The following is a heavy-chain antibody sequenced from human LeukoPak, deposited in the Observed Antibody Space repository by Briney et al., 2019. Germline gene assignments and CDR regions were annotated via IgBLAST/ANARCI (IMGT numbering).Heavy chain of an antibody. D-gene: IGHD3-3*01. V-gene: IGHV3-66*01. Sequence: PGGSLRLSCAASGFTVSSSYMSWVRQAPGKGLQWVSAINSGGNTFYADSVKGRFTISRDNSKNTLYLQMNTLRAEDTAVYYCAGWSASAKWYWGQGTLVTVSS. J-gene: IGHJ4*02. CDR3: AGWSASAKWY. CDR2: INSGGNT. CDR1: GFTVSSSY.